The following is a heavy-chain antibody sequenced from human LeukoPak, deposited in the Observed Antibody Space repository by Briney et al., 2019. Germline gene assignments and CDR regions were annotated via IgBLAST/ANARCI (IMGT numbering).Heavy chain of an antibody. CDR3: AKDSCSSNSCPIEY. V-gene: IGHV3-30*18. CDR1: GFTFSSYG. J-gene: IGHJ4*02. D-gene: IGHD2-2*01. Sequence: PGGSLRLSCAASGFTFSSYGMHWVRQAPGKGLKWVAVISYDGSNKYYADSVKGRFTISRDNSKNTLYLQMNSLRAEDTAVYYCAKDSCSSNSCPIEYWGQGTLVTVSS. CDR2: ISYDGSNK.